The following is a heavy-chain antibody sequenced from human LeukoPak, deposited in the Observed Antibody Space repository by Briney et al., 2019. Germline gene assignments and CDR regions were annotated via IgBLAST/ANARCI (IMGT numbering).Heavy chain of an antibody. D-gene: IGHD5-24*01. CDR3: ARCRDDYTFDY. CDR1: RFTVSSNY. J-gene: IGHJ4*02. Sequence: GWSLTLSCAASRFTVSSNYMSGVGQAPWKGLEGVSVVYTGGNTYYAASVKGRFTISRDNSKSTVYLQMNNLRADATAVYYCARCRDDYTFDYWGQGALVTVSS. V-gene: IGHV3-53*01. CDR2: VYTGGNT.